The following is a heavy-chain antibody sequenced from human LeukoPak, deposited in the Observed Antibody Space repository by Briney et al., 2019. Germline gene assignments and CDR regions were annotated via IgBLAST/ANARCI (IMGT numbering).Heavy chain of an antibody. J-gene: IGHJ4*02. CDR1: GFTVSSNY. CDR3: ARQTGPYSLLDC. V-gene: IGHV3-53*01. CDR2: IHSGGNT. D-gene: IGHD1-14*01. Sequence: PGGSLRLSCAASGFTVSSNYMSWVRQAPGKGLEWVSVIHSGGNTYYADSVKGRFTISRDNSRNTLYLQMNSLRAEDTAVYYCARQTGPYSLLDCWGQGTLVTVSS.